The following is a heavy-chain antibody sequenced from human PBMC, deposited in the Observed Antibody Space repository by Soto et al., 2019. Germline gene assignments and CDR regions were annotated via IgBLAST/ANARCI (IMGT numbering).Heavy chain of an antibody. J-gene: IGHJ6*03. V-gene: IGHV4-39*01. CDR1: GGSISSSSYY. CDR2: IYYSGST. D-gene: IGHD3-3*01. Sequence: QLQLQESGPGLVKPSETLSLTCTVSGGSISSSSYYWGWIRQPPGKGLEWIGSIYYSGSTYYNPSLKRRVTLSVDTSKNQFSLKLSSVTAADTAVYYCARQAYDFWSGYYPYYYYYYMDVWGKGTTVTVSS. CDR3: ARQAYDFWSGYYPYYYYYYMDV.